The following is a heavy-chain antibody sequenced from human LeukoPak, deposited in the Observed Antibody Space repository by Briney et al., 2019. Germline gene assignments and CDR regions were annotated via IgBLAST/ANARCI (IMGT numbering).Heavy chain of an antibody. J-gene: IGHJ5*02. Sequence: GGSLRLSCAASGNTFNNAWMTWVRQVPGKGLEWVGRIKSKTDGGTTDYAAPVKGRFTISRDDPKNMLYLQMNSLKAEDTAVYYCSTVTYYFDSSGYSMSEAWGQGTLVTVSS. V-gene: IGHV3-15*01. CDR2: IKSKTDGGTT. D-gene: IGHD3-22*01. CDR1: GNTFNNAW. CDR3: STVTYYFDSSGYSMSEA.